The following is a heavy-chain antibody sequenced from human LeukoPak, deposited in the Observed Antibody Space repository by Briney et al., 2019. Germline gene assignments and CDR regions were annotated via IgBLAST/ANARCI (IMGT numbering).Heavy chain of an antibody. CDR1: GGSFSGYY. D-gene: IGHD3-3*01. Sequence: PSETLSLTCAVYGGSFSGYYWSWIRQPPGKGLEWIGEINHSGSTNYNPSLKSRVTISVDTSKNQFSLKLSSVTAADTAVYYCARAWIFGVVIKDYYYMDVWGKGTTVTVSS. J-gene: IGHJ6*03. CDR3: ARAWIFGVVIKDYYYMDV. V-gene: IGHV4-34*01. CDR2: INHSGST.